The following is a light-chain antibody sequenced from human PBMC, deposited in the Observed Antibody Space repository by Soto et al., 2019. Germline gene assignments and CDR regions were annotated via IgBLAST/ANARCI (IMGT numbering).Light chain of an antibody. CDR3: CSYAGSYTWV. V-gene: IGLV2-11*01. CDR1: SSDVGGYNY. Sequence: QSALTQPRSVSGSPGQSVTISCTGTSSDVGGYNYVSWYQQRPGKAPKLMIYDVNKRPSGVPDRFSGSKSGNTASLTISGLQAEDEADYYCCSYAGSYTWVFGTGTKVTVL. J-gene: IGLJ1*01. CDR2: DVN.